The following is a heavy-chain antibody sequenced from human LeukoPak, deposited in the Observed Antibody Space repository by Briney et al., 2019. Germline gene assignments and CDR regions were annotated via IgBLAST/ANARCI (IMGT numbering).Heavy chain of an antibody. J-gene: IGHJ6*02. Sequence: SETLSLTCAVYGGSFSGYYWSWIRQPPGKGLEWIGEINHSGSTNYNPSLKSRVTISVDTSKNQFSLKLSSVTAADTAVYYCARGSIAVAGRTYYYYYGTDVWGQGTTVTVSS. CDR3: ARGSIAVAGRTYYYYYGTDV. CDR1: GGSFSGYY. V-gene: IGHV4-34*01. D-gene: IGHD6-19*01. CDR2: INHSGST.